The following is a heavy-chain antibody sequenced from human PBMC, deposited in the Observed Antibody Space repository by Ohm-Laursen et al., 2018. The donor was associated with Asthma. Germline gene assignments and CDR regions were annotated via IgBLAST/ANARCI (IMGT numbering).Heavy chain of an antibody. CDR3: ARGNLEGLQ. V-gene: IGHV3-30*03. CDR1: GFTFRSYG. D-gene: IGHD5-24*01. J-gene: IGHJ4*02. CDR2: ISYDGSNK. Sequence: SLRLSCTASGFTFRSYGMHWVRQAPGKGLEWVAVISYDGSNKYYADSVKGRFTISRDDAKNTLYLQMNSLRVDDTAVYYCARGNLEGLQWGQGTLVTVSS.